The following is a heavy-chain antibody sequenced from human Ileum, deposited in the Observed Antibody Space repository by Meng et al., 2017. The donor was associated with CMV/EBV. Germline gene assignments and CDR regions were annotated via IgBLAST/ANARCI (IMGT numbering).Heavy chain of an antibody. J-gene: IGHJ6*01. Sequence: ASVKVSCKASGYTFTSHGINWVRQAPGQGLELMGWIKPYNGDTHYVQKVQGRVTMTTDTSTSTAYMELRSLRFDDTAIYYCARRDFHPKYTGMDVWGQGTTVTCSS. CDR1: GYTFTSHG. CDR2: IKPYNGDT. D-gene: IGHD1-1*01. V-gene: IGHV1-18*01. CDR3: ARRDFHPKYTGMDV.